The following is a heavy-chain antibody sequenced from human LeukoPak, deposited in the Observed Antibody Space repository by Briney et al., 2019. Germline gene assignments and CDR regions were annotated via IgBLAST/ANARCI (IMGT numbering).Heavy chain of an antibody. Sequence: SETLSLTCTVSGGSISSYYWSWIRQPPGKGLEWIGDIYYSGSTNYNPSLKSRVTISADTSKNQFSLKLSSVTAADTAVYYCAREYYGSGSYVIDYWGQGTLVTVSS. CDR1: GGSISSYY. CDR3: AREYYGSGSYVIDY. CDR2: IYYSGST. V-gene: IGHV4-59*01. J-gene: IGHJ4*02. D-gene: IGHD3-10*01.